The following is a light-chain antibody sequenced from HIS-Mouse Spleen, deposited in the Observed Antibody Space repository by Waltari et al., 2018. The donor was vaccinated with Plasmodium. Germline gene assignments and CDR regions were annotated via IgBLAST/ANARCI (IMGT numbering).Light chain of an antibody. CDR3: YSTDSSGNHRV. J-gene: IGLJ3*02. Sequence: SYELTQPPSVSVSPGQTARITCSGDALPKKYASWYQQKSGQAPVLVIYEDSKRPYGITERFSGYSSGTMATLTISGAQVEDEADYYCYSTDSSGNHRVFGGGTKLTVL. V-gene: IGLV3-10*01. CDR1: ALPKKY. CDR2: EDS.